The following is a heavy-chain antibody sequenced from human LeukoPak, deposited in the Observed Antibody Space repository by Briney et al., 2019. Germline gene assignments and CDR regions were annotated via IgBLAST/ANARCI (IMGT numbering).Heavy chain of an antibody. CDR2: IYNSGGT. V-gene: IGHV4-59*01. D-gene: IGHD4-17*01. CDR3: ARLSTVTTSFDY. CDR1: GGSISSYY. Sequence: SETLSLTCTVSGGSISSYYWSWIRQPPGKGLEWIGYIYNSGGTKYNPSLKSRLTISVDTSKNQFSLNLSSVTAADTAVYYCARLSTVTTSFDYWGQGTLVTVSS. J-gene: IGHJ4*02.